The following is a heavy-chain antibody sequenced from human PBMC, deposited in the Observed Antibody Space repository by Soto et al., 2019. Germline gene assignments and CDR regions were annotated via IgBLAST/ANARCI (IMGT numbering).Heavy chain of an antibody. CDR2: ITTSGGNT. CDR1: GFPFSTYA. J-gene: IGHJ6*03. CDR3: AGRYCTNGVCYTNYYYYIDV. D-gene: IGHD2-8*01. V-gene: IGHV3-23*01. Sequence: GGSLRLSCAASGFPFSTYAMTLVRPAPGKGLEWVSTITTSGGNTYYADSVQGRFTISRDNSKNTLYLQMNSLRAEDTAVYYCAGRYCTNGVCYTNYYYYIDVWGKGTTVTVSS.